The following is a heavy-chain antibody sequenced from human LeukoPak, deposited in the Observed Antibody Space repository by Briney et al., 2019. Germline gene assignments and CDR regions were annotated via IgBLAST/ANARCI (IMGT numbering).Heavy chain of an antibody. CDR1: GYTFSDYA. D-gene: IGHD6-19*01. V-gene: IGHV1-2*02. J-gene: IGHJ4*02. CDR2: INPNSGGT. Sequence: GASVKVSCKASGYTFSDYALHWVRQAPGQRLQWMGWINPNSGGTNYAQKFQGRVTMTRDTSISTAYMELSRLRSDDTAVYYCARDYIAVAHADDAGWTFDYWGQGTLVTVSS. CDR3: ARDYIAVAHADDAGWTFDY.